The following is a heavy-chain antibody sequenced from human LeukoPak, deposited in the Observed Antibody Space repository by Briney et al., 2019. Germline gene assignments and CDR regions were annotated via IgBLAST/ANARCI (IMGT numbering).Heavy chain of an antibody. V-gene: IGHV3-7*01. CDR1: GFTFSSYC. CDR2: INHDGSNK. J-gene: IGHJ4*02. D-gene: IGHD1-20*01. CDR3: ARDQSEYKWNG. Sequence: PGGSLRLSCAASGFTFSSYCMSWVRQAPGKGLEWVANINHDGSNKNYVASVKGRFTISRDIAENSLYLQMNSLRVEDTAMYYCARDQSEYKWNGWGQGALVTVSS.